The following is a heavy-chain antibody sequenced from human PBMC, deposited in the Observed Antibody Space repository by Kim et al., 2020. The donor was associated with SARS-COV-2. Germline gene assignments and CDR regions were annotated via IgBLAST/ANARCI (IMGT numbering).Heavy chain of an antibody. J-gene: IGHJ4*02. D-gene: IGHD6-13*01. CDR1: GGSISSGDDY. Sequence: SETLSRTCIVSGGSISSGDDYWSWIRQTPGKGLEWIGYIDYSGNTYYNPSLESRVTMSLDTSRNQFSLRLSSVTGAHTAVYYCGRDETWGSWTGQVHGGQGPLVTVSS. CDR2: IDYSGNT. V-gene: IGHV4-30-4*01. CDR3: GRDETWGSWTGQVH.